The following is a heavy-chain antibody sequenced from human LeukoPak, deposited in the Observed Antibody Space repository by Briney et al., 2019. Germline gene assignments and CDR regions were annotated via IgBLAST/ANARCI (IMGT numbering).Heavy chain of an antibody. CDR2: INHSGST. D-gene: IGHD3-22*01. J-gene: IGHJ3*02. Sequence: SETLSLTCAVYGGSFSGYYWSWIRQPPGKGLEWIGEINHSGSTNYNPSLKSRLTISVDAAKSQASLKLSSVTPVDTALYYCARIYNDTSGNHNQAFGMWGQGTMVTVSS. CDR1: GGSFSGYY. CDR3: ARIYNDTSGNHNQAFGM. V-gene: IGHV4-34*01.